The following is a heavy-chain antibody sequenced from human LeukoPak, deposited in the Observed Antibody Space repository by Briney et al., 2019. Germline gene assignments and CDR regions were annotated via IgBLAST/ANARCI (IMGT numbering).Heavy chain of an antibody. CDR3: ARRTYFDL. CDR1: GGSISNYY. V-gene: IGHV4-59*08. J-gene: IGHJ2*01. CDR2: IYYSGST. Sequence: SETLSLTCTVSGGSISNYYWSWVRQLPGKGLEWIGYIYYSGSTTYNPSLKSRVTISVDTSKNQFSLKLNAVTAADTAVYYCARRTYFDLWGRGTLVTVSS.